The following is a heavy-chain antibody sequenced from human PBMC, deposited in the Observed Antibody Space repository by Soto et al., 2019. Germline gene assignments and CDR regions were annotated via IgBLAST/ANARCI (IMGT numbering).Heavy chain of an antibody. J-gene: IGHJ5*02. V-gene: IGHV4-59*02. D-gene: IGHD1-26*01. CDR3: ARDMHAGFTHYFDP. Sequence: SETRSDTRLVAGGSVTSCHPSWIRQFPGKGLEXIAXTSXXGXTXXXPXXXSRVTISLDTAKNQLSLKLTSMTAADTAVYYCARDMHAGFTHYFDPWGQGTLVTVSS. CDR1: GGSVTSCH. CDR2: TSXXGXT.